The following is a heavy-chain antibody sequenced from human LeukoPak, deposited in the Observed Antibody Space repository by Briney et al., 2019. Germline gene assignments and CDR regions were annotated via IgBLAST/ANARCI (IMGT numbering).Heavy chain of an antibody. J-gene: IGHJ4*02. CDR3: ARSPFYYDSSGYYFDY. D-gene: IGHD3-22*01. V-gene: IGHV4-30-2*01. Sequence: PSETLSLTCAVSGGSISSGGYSWSWIRQPPGKGLEWIGYIYHSGSTYYIPSLKSRVTMSVDRSKNQFYLKLNSVTAADTAVYYCARSPFYYDSSGYYFDYWGQGTLVTVSS. CDR1: GGSISSGGYS. CDR2: IYHSGST.